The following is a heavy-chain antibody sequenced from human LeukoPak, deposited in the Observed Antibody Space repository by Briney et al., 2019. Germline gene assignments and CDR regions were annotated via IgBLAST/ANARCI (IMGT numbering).Heavy chain of an antibody. Sequence: SETLSLTCVVYGGSFSGYYWSWIRQPPGKGLEWIGDVNYSGSTNYNPSLESRVTISADTSKSQLSLKLSSVTAADTSVYYCARGRAVTRDFDYWGQGTLVRVSS. CDR3: ARGRAVTRDFDY. CDR2: VNYSGST. CDR1: GGSFSGYY. V-gene: IGHV4-34*01. D-gene: IGHD4-23*01. J-gene: IGHJ4*02.